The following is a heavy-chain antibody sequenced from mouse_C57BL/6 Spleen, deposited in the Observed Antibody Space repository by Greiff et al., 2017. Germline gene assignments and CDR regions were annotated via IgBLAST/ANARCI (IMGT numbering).Heavy chain of an antibody. CDR2: ISYSGST. J-gene: IGHJ4*01. Sequence: VQLQQSGPGMVKPSQSLSLTCTVTGYSITSGYDWHWIRHFPGNKLEWMGYISYSGSTNYNPSLKSRISITHDTSKNHFFLKLNSVTTEDTATYYCARGGNYAMDYWGQGTSVTVSS. D-gene: IGHD1-1*02. CDR1: GYSITSGYD. V-gene: IGHV3-1*01. CDR3: ARGGNYAMDY.